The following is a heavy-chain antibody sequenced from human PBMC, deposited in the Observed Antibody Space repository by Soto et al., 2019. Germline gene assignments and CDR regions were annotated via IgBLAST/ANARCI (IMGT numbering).Heavy chain of an antibody. CDR2: IDPSDSYT. CDR3: ARRGEGIAAAVDY. J-gene: IGHJ4*02. D-gene: IGHD6-13*01. CDR1: GYSITSYW. V-gene: IGHV5-10-1*01. Sequence: PGESMKISCKGSGYSITSYWISWVRQMPGKGLEWMGRIDPSDSYTNYSPSFQGHVTISADKSISTAYLQWSSLKASDTAMYYCARRGEGIAAAVDYWGQGTLVTVSS.